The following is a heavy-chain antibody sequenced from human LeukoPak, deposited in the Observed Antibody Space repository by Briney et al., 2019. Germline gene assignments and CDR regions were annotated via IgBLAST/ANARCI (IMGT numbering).Heavy chain of an antibody. CDR1: GFTFSSHW. D-gene: IGHD6-19*01. J-gene: IGHJ4*02. CDR3: ARDSTWLLDY. Sequence: GGSLRLSCTASGFTFSSHWMTWVPQPPRKGLEWVANIKEDGSVKYYVDSVKGRFTISRDNTKNALYLQMNSLRADDTAVYFCARDSTWLLDYWGQGTLITVSS. CDR2: IKEDGSVK. V-gene: IGHV3-7*03.